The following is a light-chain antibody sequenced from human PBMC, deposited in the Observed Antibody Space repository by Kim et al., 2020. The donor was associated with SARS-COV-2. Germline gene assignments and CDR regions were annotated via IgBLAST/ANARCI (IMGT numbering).Light chain of an antibody. V-gene: IGKV3-11*01. CDR3: QLRGDRPPRT. J-gene: IGKJ1*01. CDR2: HAS. Sequence: EIVLTQSPATLSLSPGGRATLSCKTSQSVGHSLAWYQHRPGQIPRLLIFHASNRATGVSARFSGVGFGTDFTLTIDSLEPEDFAIYYCQLRGDRPPRTFGQGTKVDIK. CDR1: QSVGHS.